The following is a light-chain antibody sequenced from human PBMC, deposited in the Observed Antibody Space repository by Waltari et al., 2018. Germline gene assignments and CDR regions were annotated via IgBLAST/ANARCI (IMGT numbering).Light chain of an antibody. CDR3: SSYXGSXNFV. CDR2: EVS. V-gene: IGLV2-8*01. J-gene: IGLJ1*01. CDR1: SSDVGGYNY. Sequence: QXALTQPPSAXGSPGQSVTLSCTGTSSDVGGYNYVSWYQQPPGKAPKLMIYEVSKRPSGVXDRFSGSKSGXTASLTVSGLQAEDEADYYCSSYXGSXNFVFGTGTXVTVL.